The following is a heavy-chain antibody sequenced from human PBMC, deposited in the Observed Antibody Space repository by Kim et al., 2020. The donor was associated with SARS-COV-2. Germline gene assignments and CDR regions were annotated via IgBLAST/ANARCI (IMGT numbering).Heavy chain of an antibody. CDR2: IYYSGST. V-gene: IGHV4-61*01. Sequence: SETLSLTCTVSGGSVSSGSYYWSWIRQPPGKGLEWIGYIYYSGSTNYNPSLKSRVTISVETSKNQFSLKLSSVTAADTAVYYCARGGFLEWLLYPDAFDIWGQGTMVTVSS. CDR1: GGSVSSGSYY. J-gene: IGHJ3*02. D-gene: IGHD3-3*01. CDR3: ARGGFLEWLLYPDAFDI.